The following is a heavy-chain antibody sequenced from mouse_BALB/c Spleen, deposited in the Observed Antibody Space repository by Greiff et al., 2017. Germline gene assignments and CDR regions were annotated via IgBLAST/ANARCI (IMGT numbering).Heavy chain of an antibody. J-gene: IGHJ4*01. V-gene: IGHV5-12-1*01. D-gene: IGHD1-1*02. CDR3: ARMVYAMDY. Sequence: DVMLVESGGGLVKPGGSLKLSCAASGFAFSSYDMSWVRQTPEKRLEWVAYISSGGGSTYYPDTVKGRFTISRDNAKNTLYLQMSSLKSEDTAMYYCARMVYAMDYWGQGTSVTVSS. CDR2: ISSGGGST. CDR1: GFAFSSYD.